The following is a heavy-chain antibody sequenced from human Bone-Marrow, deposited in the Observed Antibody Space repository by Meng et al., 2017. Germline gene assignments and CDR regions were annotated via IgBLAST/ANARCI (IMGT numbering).Heavy chain of an antibody. CDR1: GYNFPDYY. CDR2: INPSGGST. CDR3: ARDSPFYYYGMDV. V-gene: IGHV1-46*01. Sequence: ASVKVSCKPSGYNFPDYYIHWVRQAPGQGLEWMGIINPSGGSTSYAQKFQGRVTMTRDTSTSTVYMELSSLRSEDTAVYYCARDSPFYYYGMDVWGQGTTVTVSS. J-gene: IGHJ6*02.